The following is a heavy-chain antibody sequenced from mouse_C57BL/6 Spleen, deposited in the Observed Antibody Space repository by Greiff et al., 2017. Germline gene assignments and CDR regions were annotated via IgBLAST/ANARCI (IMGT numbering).Heavy chain of an antibody. CDR1: GYTFTSYW. CDR2: IHPNSGST. CDR3: ARGPLDYYGSRGYAMDY. Sequence: VQLQQPGAELVKPGASVKLSCKASGYTFTSYWMHWVKQRPGQGLEWIGMIHPNSGSTNYNEKFKSKATLTVDKASSTAYMQLSSLTSEDSAVYYCARGPLDYYGSRGYAMDYWGQGTSVTVSS. D-gene: IGHD1-1*01. V-gene: IGHV1-64*01. J-gene: IGHJ4*01.